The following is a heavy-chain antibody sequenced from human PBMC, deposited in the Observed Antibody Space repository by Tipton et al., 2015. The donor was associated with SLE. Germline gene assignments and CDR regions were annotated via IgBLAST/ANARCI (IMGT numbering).Heavy chain of an antibody. Sequence: TLSLTCTVSGGSISSHYWSWIRQPPGKGLEWIGYIYYSGSTNYNPPLKSRVTISVDTSQNQFSLKLSSVTAADTAVYYCAREGHCSGGSCYPWFDPWGQGTLVTVSS. CDR1: GGSISSHY. J-gene: IGHJ5*02. V-gene: IGHV4-59*11. CDR2: IYYSGST. D-gene: IGHD2-15*01. CDR3: AREGHCSGGSCYPWFDP.